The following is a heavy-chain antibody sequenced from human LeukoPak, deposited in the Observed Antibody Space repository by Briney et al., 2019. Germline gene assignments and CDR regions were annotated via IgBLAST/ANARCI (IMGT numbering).Heavy chain of an antibody. CDR3: ARGDYVWGSYRPTATYFDY. D-gene: IGHD3-16*02. CDR1: GGSISSYY. V-gene: IGHV4-59*01. CDR2: IYYSGST. J-gene: IGHJ4*02. Sequence: SETLSLTCTVSGGSISSYYWSWIRQPPGKGLEWIGYIYYSGSTNYNPSLKSRVTISVDTSKNQFSLKLSSVTAADTAVYYCARGDYVWGSYRPTATYFDYWGQGTLVTVSS.